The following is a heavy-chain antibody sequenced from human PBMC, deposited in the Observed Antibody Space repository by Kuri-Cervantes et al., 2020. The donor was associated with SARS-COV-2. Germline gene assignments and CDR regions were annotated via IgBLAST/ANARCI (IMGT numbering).Heavy chain of an antibody. CDR3: AAWGFPIVGATGPDAFDI. J-gene: IGHJ3*02. CDR2: IIPIFGTA. CDR1: GGTFSSYA. D-gene: IGHD1-26*01. V-gene: IGHV1-69*05. Sequence: SVNVSCKASGGTFSSYAISWVRQAPGQGLEWMGGIIPIFGTANYAQKFQGRVTITTDESTSTAHMELSSLRSEDTAVYYCAAWGFPIVGATGPDAFDIWGQGTMVTVSS.